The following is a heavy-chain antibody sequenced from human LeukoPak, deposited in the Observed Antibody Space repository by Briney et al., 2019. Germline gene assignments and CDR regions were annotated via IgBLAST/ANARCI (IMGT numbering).Heavy chain of an antibody. Sequence: GGSLRLSCAASGFTFSNAWMNWVRQAPGKGLEWVGRIKSKTDGGTTDYAAPVKGRFTISRDDSRNTLYLQMDSLEIEDTAVYYCTTDRYYDNSELQFQHWGQGTLVTVSS. CDR3: TTDRYYDNSELQFQH. D-gene: IGHD3-22*01. J-gene: IGHJ1*01. CDR2: IKSKTDGGTT. V-gene: IGHV3-15*07. CDR1: GFTFSNAW.